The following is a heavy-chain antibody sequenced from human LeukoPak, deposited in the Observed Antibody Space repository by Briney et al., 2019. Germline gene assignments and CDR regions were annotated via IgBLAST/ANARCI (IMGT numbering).Heavy chain of an antibody. J-gene: IGHJ4*02. Sequence: SETLSLTCTVSGGSISSGGYYWSWIRQPPGKGLEWIGYIYYSGSTNYNPSLKSRVTISVDTSKNQFSLKLSSVTAADTAVYYCAKSGSIAAAGTIDYWGQGTLVTVSS. V-gene: IGHV4-61*08. D-gene: IGHD6-13*01. CDR1: GGSISSGGYY. CDR2: IYYSGST. CDR3: AKSGSIAAAGTIDY.